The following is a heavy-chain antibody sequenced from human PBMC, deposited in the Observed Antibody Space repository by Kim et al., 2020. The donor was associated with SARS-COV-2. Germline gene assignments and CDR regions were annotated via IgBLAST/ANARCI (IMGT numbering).Heavy chain of an antibody. CDR3: AKDLVSSSFRAFHI. V-gene: IGHV3-9*01. CDR1: GFTFGDFA. Sequence: GGSLRISCAASGFTFGDFAMHWVRQVPGKGLEWVSVLSWNSGVIGYADSVKGRCTISRHNAENSLYLQMNSPRAEDTAFYYCAKDLVSSSFRAFHIWGQGTMVTVSS. J-gene: IGHJ3*02. D-gene: IGHD6-6*01. CDR2: LSWNSGVI.